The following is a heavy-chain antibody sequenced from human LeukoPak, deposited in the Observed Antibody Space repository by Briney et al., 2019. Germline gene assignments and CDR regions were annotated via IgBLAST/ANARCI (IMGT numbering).Heavy chain of an antibody. V-gene: IGHV4-31*03. CDR2: IYYSGST. D-gene: IGHD3-3*01. Sequence: SETLSLTCTVSGDSISTGGYYWPWIRQHPGKGLEWIGYIYYSGSTDYNPSLMSRLNISIDTSKNKFSLKLTSVTAANTAVYYCAREITIFGTVMGCDPWGRGTGDSVSS. CDR1: GDSISTGGYY. CDR3: AREITIFGTVMGCDP. J-gene: IGHJ5*02.